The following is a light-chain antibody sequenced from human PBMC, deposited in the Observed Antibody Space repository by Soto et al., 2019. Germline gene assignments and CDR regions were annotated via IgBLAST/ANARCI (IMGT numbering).Light chain of an antibody. J-gene: IGKJ1*01. Sequence: EIVMTQSPATLSVSPGERATLSCRASQSVSDKLALYQQKPGQAPRLLIYHASTRATGIPARFSGSGSGTEFTLTISSLQSEDFAVYYCQQYNNWPPWTFGQGTKV. V-gene: IGKV3-15*01. CDR3: QQYNNWPPWT. CDR1: QSVSDK. CDR2: HAS.